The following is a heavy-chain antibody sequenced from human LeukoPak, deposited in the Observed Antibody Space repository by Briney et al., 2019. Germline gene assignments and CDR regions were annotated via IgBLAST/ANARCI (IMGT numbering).Heavy chain of an antibody. Sequence: SETLSLTCAVYGGSFSGYYWSWIRQPPGKELEWIGEINHSGSTNYNPSLKSRVTISVDTSKNQFSLKLSSVTAADTAVYYCARGGVVPAAKFDYWGQGTLVTVSS. D-gene: IGHD2-2*01. V-gene: IGHV4-34*01. CDR1: GGSFSGYY. CDR2: INHSGST. CDR3: ARGGVVPAAKFDY. J-gene: IGHJ4*02.